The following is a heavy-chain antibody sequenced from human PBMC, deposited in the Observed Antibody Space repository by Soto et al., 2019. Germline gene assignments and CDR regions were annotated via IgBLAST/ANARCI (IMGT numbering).Heavy chain of an antibody. D-gene: IGHD6-19*01. CDR1: GGSISSGDYY. Sequence: SETLSLTCTVSGGSISSGDYYWSWIRQPPGKGLEWIGSIYYSGSTYYNPSLKSRVTISVDTSKNQFSLKLNSVTAADTAVYYCASHYRRRGWEWATEPLFDYWGQGTLFTVSS. CDR2: IYYSGST. V-gene: IGHV4-30-4*01. CDR3: ASHYRRRGWEWATEPLFDY. J-gene: IGHJ4*02.